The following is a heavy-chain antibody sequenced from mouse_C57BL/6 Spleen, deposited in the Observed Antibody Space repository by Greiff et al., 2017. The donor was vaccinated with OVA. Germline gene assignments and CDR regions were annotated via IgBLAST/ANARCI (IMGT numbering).Heavy chain of an antibody. V-gene: IGHV5-17*01. D-gene: IGHD3-2*02. CDR2: ISSGSSTI. CDR1: GFTFSDYG. CDR3: ARKVDSSGTGAMDY. J-gene: IGHJ4*01. Sequence: EVQLVESGGGLVKPGGSLKLSCAASGFTFSDYGMHWVRQAPEKGLEWVAYISSGSSTIYYADTVKGRFTISRDNAKNTLFLQMTSLRSEDTAMYYCARKVDSSGTGAMDYWGQGTSVTVSS.